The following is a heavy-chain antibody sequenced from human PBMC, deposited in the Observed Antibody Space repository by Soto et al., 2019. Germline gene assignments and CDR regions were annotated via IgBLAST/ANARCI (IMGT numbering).Heavy chain of an antibody. V-gene: IGHV5-51*01. CDR3: ASPPYCTNGVCYTRDY. CDR1: GYSFTSYW. CDR2: IYPGDSDT. Sequence: GESLKISCKGSGYSFTSYWIGWVRQMPGKGLEWMGIIYPGDSDTRYSPSFQGQVTISADKSISTAYLQWSSLKASDTAMYYCASPPYCTNGVCYTRDYWGQGTLVTAPQ. D-gene: IGHD2-8*01. J-gene: IGHJ4*02.